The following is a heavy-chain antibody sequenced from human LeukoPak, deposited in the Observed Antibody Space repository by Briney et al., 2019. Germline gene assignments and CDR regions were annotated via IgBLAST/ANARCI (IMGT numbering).Heavy chain of an antibody. D-gene: IGHD6-19*01. V-gene: IGHV4-59*12. Sequence: PSETLSLTCTVSGGSISSYYWSWIRQPPGKGLEWIGYIYYSGSTNYNPSLKSRVTISVDTSKNQFSLKLSSVTAADTAVYYCARERYSSGWYDPRKYMDVWGKGTTVTISS. J-gene: IGHJ6*03. CDR3: ARERYSSGWYDPRKYMDV. CDR2: IYYSGST. CDR1: GGSISSYY.